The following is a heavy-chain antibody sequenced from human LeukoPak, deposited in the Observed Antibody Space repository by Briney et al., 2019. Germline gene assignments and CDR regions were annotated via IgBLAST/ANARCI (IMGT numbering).Heavy chain of an antibody. CDR2: INHSGST. CDR3: ARAGIYYYYGMDV. J-gene: IGHJ6*02. CDR1: GGSFSGYY. D-gene: IGHD6-13*01. V-gene: IGHV4-34*01. Sequence: PSETLSLTCAVYGGSFSGYYWSWIRQPPGKGLGWIGEINHSGSTNYNPSLKSRVTISVDTSKNQFSLKLSSVTAADTAVYYCARAGIYYYYGMDVWGQGTTVTVSS.